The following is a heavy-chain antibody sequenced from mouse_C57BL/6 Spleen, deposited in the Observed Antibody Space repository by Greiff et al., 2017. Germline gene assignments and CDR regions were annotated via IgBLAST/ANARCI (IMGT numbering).Heavy chain of an antibody. CDR3: ARYYYGSSYGFFDY. CDR1: GYAFSSYW. J-gene: IGHJ2*01. V-gene: IGHV1-80*01. D-gene: IGHD1-1*01. Sequence: VQLVESGAELVKPGASVKISCKASGYAFSSYWMNWVKQRPGKGLEWIGQIYPGDGDTNYNGKFKGKATLTADKSSSTAYMQLSSLTSEDSAVYFCARYYYGSSYGFFDYWGQGTTLTVSS. CDR2: IYPGDGDT.